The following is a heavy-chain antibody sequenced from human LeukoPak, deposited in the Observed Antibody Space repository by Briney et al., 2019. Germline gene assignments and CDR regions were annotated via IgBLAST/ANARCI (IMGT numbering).Heavy chain of an antibody. CDR2: ISSSSSYI. CDR3: AKEKHYGDYGGYFDY. Sequence: GGSLRLSCAASGFTFSSYSMNWVRQAPGKGLEWVPSISSSSSYIYYADSVKGRFTISRDNAKNSLYLQMNSLRAEDTAVYYCAKEKHYGDYGGYFDYWGQGTLVTVSS. J-gene: IGHJ4*02. CDR1: GFTFSSYS. D-gene: IGHD4-17*01. V-gene: IGHV3-21*01.